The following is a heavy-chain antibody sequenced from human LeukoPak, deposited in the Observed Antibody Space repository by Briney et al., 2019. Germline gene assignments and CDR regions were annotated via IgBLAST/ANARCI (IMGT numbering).Heavy chain of an antibody. V-gene: IGHV4-38-2*02. J-gene: IGHJ4*02. CDR3: ARVSWDISGETFDY. CDR2: IYHSGST. Sequence: SETLSLTYTVSGYSISSGYYWGWIRQPPGKGLEWIGSIYHSGSTYYNPSLKSRVTISVDTSKNQFSLKLSSVTAADTAVYYCARVSWDISGETFDYWGQGTLVTVSS. CDR1: GYSISSGYY. D-gene: IGHD6-19*01.